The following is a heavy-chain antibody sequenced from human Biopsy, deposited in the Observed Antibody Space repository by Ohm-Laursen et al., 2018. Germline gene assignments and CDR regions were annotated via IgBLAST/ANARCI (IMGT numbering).Heavy chain of an antibody. CDR2: LDWDDDK. J-gene: IGHJ4*01. D-gene: IGHD1-1*01. V-gene: IGHV2-70*04. CDR1: GFSLSSTGMR. CDR3: ARTRAHNFGALEF. Sequence: TQTLTLTCCFSGFSLSSTGMRISWVRQPPAKALECLGRLDWDDDKFYSPSLETRLSLSKDTTTNQVVLTLTDVDPEDTATYYCARTRAHNFGALEFWGQGILVTVSS.